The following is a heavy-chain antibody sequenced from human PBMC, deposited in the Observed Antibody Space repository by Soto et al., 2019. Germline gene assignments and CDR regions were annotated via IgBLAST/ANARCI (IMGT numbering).Heavy chain of an antibody. CDR2: IWYDGSNK. CDR1: GFTFSSYG. D-gene: IGHD4-17*01. CDR3: ARVTTETYYYYGMDV. Sequence: GGSLRLSCAASGFTFSSYGMHWVRQAPGKGLEWVAVIWYDGSNKYYADSVKGRFTISRDNSKNTLYLQMNSLRAEDTAVYYCARVTTETYYYYGMDVWGQGTTVTVSS. V-gene: IGHV3-33*01. J-gene: IGHJ6*02.